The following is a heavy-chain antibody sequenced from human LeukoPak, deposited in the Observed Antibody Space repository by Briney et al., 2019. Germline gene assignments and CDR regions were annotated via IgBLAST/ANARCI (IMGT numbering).Heavy chain of an antibody. CDR3: AKFWGAVGGNWGNFDY. D-gene: IGHD6-19*01. V-gene: IGHV3-21*04. CDR1: GFTFDTYR. Sequence: GGSLTLSCAASGFTFDTYRMNWVRQAPGKGLEWVSSISASGSYIYYADSLKGRFTISRDNSKNMLYLQMNSLRGEDTAVYYCAKFWGAVGGNWGNFDYWGQGTLVTVSS. J-gene: IGHJ4*02. CDR2: ISASGSYI.